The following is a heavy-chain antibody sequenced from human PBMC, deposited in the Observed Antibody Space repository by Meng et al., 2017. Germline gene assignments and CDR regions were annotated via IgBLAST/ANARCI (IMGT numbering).Heavy chain of an antibody. J-gene: IGHJ6*02. D-gene: IGHD3-10*01. CDR2: ISSSSSYI. V-gene: IGHV3-21*01. Sequence: GGSLRLSCAASGFTFSNAWMTWVRQAPGKGLEWVSSISSSSSYIYYADSVKGRFTISRDNAKNSLYLQMNSLRAEDTAVYYCARDRNLWFGELLPIYYYGMDVWGQGTTVTVSS. CDR3: ARDRNLWFGELLPIYYYGMDV. CDR1: GFTFSNAW.